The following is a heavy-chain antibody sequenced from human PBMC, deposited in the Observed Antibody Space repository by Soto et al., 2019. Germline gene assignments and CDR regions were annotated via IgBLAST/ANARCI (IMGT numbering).Heavy chain of an antibody. Sequence: ASVKVSCKASGYTFTSYGISWVRQAPGQGLEWMGWISAYSGNTDYAQKLQGRVTMTTNTSTSTAYMELSSLRSDDTAVYYCARKRFLEWLGYYMDVWGKGTTVTVSS. D-gene: IGHD3-3*01. CDR1: GYTFTSYG. CDR3: ARKRFLEWLGYYMDV. J-gene: IGHJ6*03. CDR2: ISAYSGNT. V-gene: IGHV1-18*01.